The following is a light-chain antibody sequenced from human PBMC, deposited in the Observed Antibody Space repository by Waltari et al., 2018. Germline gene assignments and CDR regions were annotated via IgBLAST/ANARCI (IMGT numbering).Light chain of an antibody. J-gene: IGLJ2*01. V-gene: IGLV2-14*03. Sequence: QSALTQPASVSGSPGQSITISCTGASDDYYHYVCWYQHHPGKAPKLMIYDVSNRPSGVSNRFSGSKSGSTASLTISGLQAEDEADYYCTVKRDSSTVVFGGGTKLTVL. CDR1: SDDYYHY. CDR2: DVS. CDR3: TVKRDSSTVV.